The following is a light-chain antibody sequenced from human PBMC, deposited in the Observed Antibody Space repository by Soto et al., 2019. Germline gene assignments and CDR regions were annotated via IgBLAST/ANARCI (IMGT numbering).Light chain of an antibody. CDR3: SSYTSTLYV. V-gene: IGLV2-14*01. J-gene: IGLJ1*01. CDR2: DVS. CDR1: SSDVGGYNY. Sequence: QSALTQPASVSGSPGQWITISCTGTSSDVGGYNYVSWYQQHPGKAPKLMIYDVSNRPSGVSNRFSGSKSGNTASLTISGLQAEDEADYYCSSYTSTLYVFGTGTKLTVL.